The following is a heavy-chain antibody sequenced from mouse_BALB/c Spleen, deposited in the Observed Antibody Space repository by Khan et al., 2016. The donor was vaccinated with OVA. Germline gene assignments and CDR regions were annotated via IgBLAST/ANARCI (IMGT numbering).Heavy chain of an antibody. CDR2: INPHIGET. Sequence: VQLKQSGPVLVRPGASVKISCKASGYSFTGYFMNWVMQSHGKSLEWIGRINPHIGETFYNQRFKDEATLTVDESSSTAHMELRSLASEDSAVYYCTRIYRSDFDYWGQGTTLTVSS. J-gene: IGHJ2*01. V-gene: IGHV1-20*02. CDR1: GYSFTGYF. D-gene: IGHD1-1*01. CDR3: TRIYRSDFDY.